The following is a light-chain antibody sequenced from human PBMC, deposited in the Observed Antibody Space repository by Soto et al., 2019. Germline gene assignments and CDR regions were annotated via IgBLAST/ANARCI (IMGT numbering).Light chain of an antibody. CDR1: QGVGGW. CDR3: QQYNNRPPWT. J-gene: IGKJ1*01. V-gene: IGKV1-12*01. Sequence: IQMTQSPSSVSASVGDRVTMTCRASQGVGGWLAWYQQKPGKVPKLLIYATSSLHSGVPSRFSGSGSGTDFTLSISSLQPEDFAVYYCQQYNNRPPWTFGQGTKVDIK. CDR2: ATS.